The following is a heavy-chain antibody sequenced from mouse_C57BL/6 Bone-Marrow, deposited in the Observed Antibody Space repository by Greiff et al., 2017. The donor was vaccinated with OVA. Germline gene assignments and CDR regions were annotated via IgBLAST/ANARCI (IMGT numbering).Heavy chain of an antibody. D-gene: IGHD2-4*01. Sequence: VQGVESGPGLVAPSQSLSITCTVSGFSLTSYGVSWVRQPPGKGLEWLGVIWGDGSTNYHSALISRLSISKDNSKSQVFLKLNSLQTDDTATYYCAKGGKLVYDYDVGGGYAMDYWGQGTSVTVSS. CDR3: AKGGKLVYDYDVGGGYAMDY. CDR1: GFSLTSYG. CDR2: IWGDGST. J-gene: IGHJ4*01. V-gene: IGHV2-3*01.